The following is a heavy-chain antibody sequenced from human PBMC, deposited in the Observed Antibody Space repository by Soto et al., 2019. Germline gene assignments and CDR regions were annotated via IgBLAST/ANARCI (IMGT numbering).Heavy chain of an antibody. J-gene: IGHJ4*02. CDR2: INAGNGNT. D-gene: IGHD6-6*01. CDR1: GYTFTSYG. V-gene: IGHV1-3*01. CDR3: ARDPRRGGIAARRNEPLFDY. Sequence: GASVKVSCKASGYTFTSYGISRVRQAPGQRLEWMGWINAGNGNTKYSQKFQGRVTITRDTSASTAYMELSSLRSEDTAVYYCARDPRRGGIAARRNEPLFDYWGQGTLVTVSS.